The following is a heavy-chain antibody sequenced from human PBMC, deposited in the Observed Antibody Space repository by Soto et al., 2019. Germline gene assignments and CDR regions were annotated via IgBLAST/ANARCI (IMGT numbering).Heavy chain of an antibody. CDR3: AHRRGYNGHEGPPLYEMDV. CDR1: GFSVKTSGVG. J-gene: IGHJ6*02. Sequence: QITLKESGPTLVKPTQTLTLTCTCSGFSVKTSGVGVGWIRQPPGKTLEWLALIYWNDFKRYTPSLESRLTIPKGTSKKPGVLTVTNVDPADTATYYCAHRRGYNGHEGPPLYEMDVWGQGTTVTVSS. V-gene: IGHV2-5*01. CDR2: IYWNDFK. D-gene: IGHD5-12*01.